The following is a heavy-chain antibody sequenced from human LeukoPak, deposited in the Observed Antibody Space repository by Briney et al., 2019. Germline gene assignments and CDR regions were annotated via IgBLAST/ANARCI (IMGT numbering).Heavy chain of an antibody. CDR2: IYSGGNT. CDR3: ASNGGNNRTFLQLDY. D-gene: IGHD7-27*01. J-gene: IGHJ4*02. CDR1: GFTVSTTY. V-gene: IGHV3-66*02. Sequence: GGSLRLSCAASGFTVSTTYMTWVRQAPGKGLEWVSVIYSGGNTYHTDSVKGRFTIFRDNSENTLYLQMNSLRAEDTAVYYCASNGGNNRTFLQLDYWGQGTLVTVSS.